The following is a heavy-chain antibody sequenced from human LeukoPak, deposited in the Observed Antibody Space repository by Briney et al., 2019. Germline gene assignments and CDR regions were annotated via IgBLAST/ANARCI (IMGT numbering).Heavy chain of an antibody. Sequence: GGSLRLSCAASGFTFSSYAMHWVRQAPGKGLEWVAVISYDGSNKYYADSVKGRFTISRDNSKNTLYLQMNSLRAEDTAVYYCARQQQLVLGYWGQGTLVTVSS. CDR2: ISYDGSNK. V-gene: IGHV3-30*04. CDR1: GFTFSSYA. J-gene: IGHJ4*02. CDR3: ARQQQLVLGY. D-gene: IGHD6-13*01.